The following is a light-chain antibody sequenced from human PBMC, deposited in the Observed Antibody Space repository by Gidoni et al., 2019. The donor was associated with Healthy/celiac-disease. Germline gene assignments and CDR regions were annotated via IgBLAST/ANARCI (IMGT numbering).Light chain of an antibody. CDR2: GAS. CDR3: QQYSNWPPFT. CDR1: ETIDYK. Sequence: ETVLTRSPVTLSVSSGERAALSCRASETIDYKLAWYQQKPGQAPRLLIYGASIRATGVPDRFRGSGSGTEFTLTISSLQSEDFAFYYCQQYSNWPPFTFXGXTKVEMK. V-gene: IGKV3-15*01. J-gene: IGKJ4*01.